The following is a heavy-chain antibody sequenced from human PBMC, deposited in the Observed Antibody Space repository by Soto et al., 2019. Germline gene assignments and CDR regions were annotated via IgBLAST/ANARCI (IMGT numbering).Heavy chain of an antibody. J-gene: IGHJ4*02. V-gene: IGHV4-61*01. D-gene: IGHD6-19*01. CDR3: ARSSGWYERDSDY. CDR1: GGSVSSGSYY. CDR2: IYYSGST. Sequence: PSETLSLTCTVSGGSVSSGSYYWSWIRQPPGKGLEWIGYIYYSGSTNYNPSLKSRVTISVDTSKNQFSLKLSSVTAADTALYYCARSSGWYERDSDYWGQGTLVTVSS.